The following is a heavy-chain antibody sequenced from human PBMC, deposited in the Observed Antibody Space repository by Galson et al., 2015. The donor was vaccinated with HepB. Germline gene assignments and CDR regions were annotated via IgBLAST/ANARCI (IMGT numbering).Heavy chain of an antibody. CDR1: GGTFSSYA. Sequence: SVKVSCKASGGTFSSYAISWVRQAPGQGLKWMGGIIPIFGTANYAQKFQGRVTITADESTSTAYMELSSLRSEDTAVYYCARMSPPGTSYYYYMDVWGKGTTVTVSS. CDR2: IIPIFGTA. J-gene: IGHJ6*03. D-gene: IGHD6-13*01. V-gene: IGHV1-69*13. CDR3: ARMSPPGTSYYYYMDV.